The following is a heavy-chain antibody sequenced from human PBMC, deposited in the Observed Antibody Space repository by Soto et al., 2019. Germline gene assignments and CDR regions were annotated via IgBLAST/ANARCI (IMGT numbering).Heavy chain of an antibody. CDR3: APLNYAAPFYYYYGMDV. CDR2: IYYSGST. D-gene: IGHD3-16*01. CDR1: GGSISSGGYY. Sequence: PSETLSLTCTVSGGSISSGGYYWSWIRQHPGKGLEWIGYIYYSGSTYYNPSLKSRATISVDTSKNQFSLKLSSVTAADTAVYYCAPLNYAAPFYYYYGMDVWGQGTTVTVSS. V-gene: IGHV4-31*03. J-gene: IGHJ6*02.